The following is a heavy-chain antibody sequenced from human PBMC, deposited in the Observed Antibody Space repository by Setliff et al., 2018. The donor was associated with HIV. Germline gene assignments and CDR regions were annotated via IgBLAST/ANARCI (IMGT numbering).Heavy chain of an antibody. Sequence: SETLSLTCAVYGGSFSGYYWTWIRQPPGKGLEWSGEINHSGSTNYNPSLKSRVTISVDTSKNQFSLRLSSVTAADTAVYYCARGPFPAAGFSGLRGGRTYYYYGMGVWGQGTTVTVSS. V-gene: IGHV4-34*01. CDR2: INHSGST. J-gene: IGHJ6*02. D-gene: IGHD6-13*01. CDR3: ARGPFPAAGFSGLRGGRTYYYYGMGV. CDR1: GGSFSGYY.